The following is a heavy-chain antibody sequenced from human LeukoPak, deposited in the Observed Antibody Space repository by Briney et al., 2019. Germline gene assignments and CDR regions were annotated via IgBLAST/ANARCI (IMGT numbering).Heavy chain of an antibody. D-gene: IGHD3-16*01. CDR3: AKDRLSLVGYIDY. Sequence: PGGSLRLSCAASGFTFSSYSMNWVRQAPGKGLEWVALISYDGSNKYYADSIKGRFTISRDNSKNTLYLQMNSLRAEDTAVYYCAKDRLSLVGYIDYWGQGTLVTVSS. V-gene: IGHV3-30*18. CDR1: GFTFSSYS. CDR2: ISYDGSNK. J-gene: IGHJ4*02.